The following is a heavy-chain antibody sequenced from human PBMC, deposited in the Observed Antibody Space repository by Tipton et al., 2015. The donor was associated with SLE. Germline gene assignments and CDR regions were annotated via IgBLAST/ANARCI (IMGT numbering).Heavy chain of an antibody. Sequence: SLRLSCAASGFTFSSYAMHWVRQAPGKGLEWVAVISYDGSNKYYADSVKGRFTISRDNSKNTLYLQMNSLRAEDTAVYYCARGPGYYDSSGALDYWGQGTLVTVSS. CDR3: ARGPGYYDSSGALDY. J-gene: IGHJ4*02. D-gene: IGHD3-22*01. CDR2: ISYDGSNK. V-gene: IGHV3-30*04. CDR1: GFTFSSYA.